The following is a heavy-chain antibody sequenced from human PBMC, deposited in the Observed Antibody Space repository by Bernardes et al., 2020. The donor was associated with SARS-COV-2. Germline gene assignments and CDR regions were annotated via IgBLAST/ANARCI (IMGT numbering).Heavy chain of an antibody. CDR1: GDSISSGGYY. CDR3: ARVPGIAPTGSGLWFDP. Sequence: TLSLTCTVFGDSISSGGYYWSWIRQHPGTGLEWIGNIYNSGGRTFYNPTLKSRITLSVDTSKNQFSLKLTSVTAADTAVYYCARVPGIAPTGSGLWFDPWGQGTLVTVSS. J-gene: IGHJ5*02. D-gene: IGHD6-13*01. V-gene: IGHV4-31*03. CDR2: IYNSGGRT.